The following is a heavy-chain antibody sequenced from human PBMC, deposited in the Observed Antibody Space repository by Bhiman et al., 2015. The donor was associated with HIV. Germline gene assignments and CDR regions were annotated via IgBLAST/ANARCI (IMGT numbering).Heavy chain of an antibody. J-gene: IGHJ3*01. CDR2: IKQDGSEK. Sequence: EVQLVESGGGLVQPGGSLRLSCAASGFTFTTYWMSWVRQAPGKGLEWVANIKQDGSEKYYVDSVKGRFTISRDNAKNSLFLQMNSLRAEDTAVYYCARPGIVVLPAGAFDVWGQGTMVTVSS. D-gene: IGHD2-2*01. CDR3: ARPGIVVLPAGAFDV. V-gene: IGHV3-7*05. CDR1: GFTFTTYW.